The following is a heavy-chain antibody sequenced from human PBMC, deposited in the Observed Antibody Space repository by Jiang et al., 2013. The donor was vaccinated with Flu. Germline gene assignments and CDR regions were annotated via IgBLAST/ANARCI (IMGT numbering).Heavy chain of an antibody. V-gene: IGHV5-10-1*04. J-gene: IGHJ4*02. Sequence: GAEVKKPGESLRISCKGSGYSFTSYWISWVRQMPGKGLEWMGRIDPSDSYTNYSPSFQGQVIISADKSISTAYLQWSSLKASDTAMYYCARQGASSWYVFDYWGQGTLVTVSS. CDR2: IDPSDSYT. CDR1: GYSFTSYW. D-gene: IGHD6-13*01. CDR3: ARQGASSWYVFDY.